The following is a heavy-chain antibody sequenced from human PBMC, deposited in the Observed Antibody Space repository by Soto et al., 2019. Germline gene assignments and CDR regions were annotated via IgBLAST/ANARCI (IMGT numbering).Heavy chain of an antibody. CDR1: GGSMSSYY. V-gene: IGHV4-59*01. J-gene: IGHJ6*02. Sequence: SETLSLTCTVAGGSMSSYYWSWIRQPPGKGLEWIGYIYYSGSTNYNPSLKSRVTISVDTSKNQFSLKLSSVTAADTAVYYCARGGAYYDILTGYYDYYYYGMDVWGQGTTVTVSS. D-gene: IGHD3-9*01. CDR2: IYYSGST. CDR3: ARGGAYYDILTGYYDYYYYGMDV.